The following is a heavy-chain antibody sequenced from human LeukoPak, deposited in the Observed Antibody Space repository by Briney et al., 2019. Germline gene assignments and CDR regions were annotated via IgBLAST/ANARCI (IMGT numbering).Heavy chain of an antibody. D-gene: IGHD1-26*01. V-gene: IGHV4-59*01. CDR2: IYYTGST. CDR1: GGSISSYY. Sequence: SGTLSLPCSVSGGSISSYYWSWIRQPPGKGLEGIGYIYYTGSTNYNPSLKSRVTISLDTSKNHFSLRLRSVTAADTAVYYCARATSGSGFGKYYFDYWGQGTLVTVSS. CDR3: ARATSGSGFGKYYFDY. J-gene: IGHJ4*02.